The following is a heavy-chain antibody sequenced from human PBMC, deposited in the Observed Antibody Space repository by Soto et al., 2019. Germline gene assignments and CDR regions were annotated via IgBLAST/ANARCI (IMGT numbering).Heavy chain of an antibody. CDR2: ISYSGGDT. CDR3: AKVGCSGTSCNNHWPTPNYHYYYGMDV. D-gene: IGHD2-2*02. Sequence: XGCLGLSCASSGFTVSDYAMSWVRQAPGKGLEWVLGISYSGGDTHYVDSVKGRFTISRDNVKNTVYVQMNSLRAEDTAVYYCAKVGCSGTSCNNHWPTPNYHYYYGMDVWGQGTTVTVSS. J-gene: IGHJ6*02. V-gene: IGHV3-23*01. CDR1: GFTVSDYA.